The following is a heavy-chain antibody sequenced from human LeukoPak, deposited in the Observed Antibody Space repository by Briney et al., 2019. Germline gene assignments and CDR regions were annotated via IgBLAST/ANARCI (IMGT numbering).Heavy chain of an antibody. CDR3: ARGARAGYNLEPFDY. CDR2: ISYRGST. D-gene: IGHD5-24*01. V-gene: IGHV4-59*08. J-gene: IGHJ4*02. CDR1: VRSMSSYY. Sequence: SETLSLTCTVSVRSMSSYYWSWTRQPPGKGLEWIGYISYRGSTKYNPSLKGRVTISVDKAKNQFSLKLSSVTAADTAVYYCARGARAGYNLEPFDYWGQGTLVTVSS.